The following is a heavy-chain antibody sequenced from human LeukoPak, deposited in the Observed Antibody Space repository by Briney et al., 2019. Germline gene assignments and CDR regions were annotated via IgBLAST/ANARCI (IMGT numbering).Heavy chain of an antibody. CDR2: FDPEDGET. Sequence: ASVKVSCKVSGYTHTDLSMHWVRQAPGKGLEWMGGFDPEDGETIYAQNFQGRVTMTEDTSTDTAYMEVRSLRSEDTAVYYCATSSGYGFLFEYWGQGTLVTVSS. CDR1: GYTHTDLS. CDR3: ATSSGYGFLFEY. D-gene: IGHD3-22*01. J-gene: IGHJ4*02. V-gene: IGHV1-24*01.